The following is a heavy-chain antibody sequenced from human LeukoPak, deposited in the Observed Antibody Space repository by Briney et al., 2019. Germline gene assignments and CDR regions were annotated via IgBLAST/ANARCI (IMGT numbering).Heavy chain of an antibody. CDR1: GGSFSSHY. V-gene: IGHV4-59*11. Sequence: SETLSLTCAVYGGSFSSHYWSWIRQPPGKGLEWVGYIYYSGTTNYNPSHKSRVTISVDTSKNQFSLKLSSVTAADTAVYYCARGVYIAAAQYGYWGQGTLVTVSS. D-gene: IGHD6-13*01. CDR3: ARGVYIAAAQYGY. J-gene: IGHJ4*02. CDR2: IYYSGTT.